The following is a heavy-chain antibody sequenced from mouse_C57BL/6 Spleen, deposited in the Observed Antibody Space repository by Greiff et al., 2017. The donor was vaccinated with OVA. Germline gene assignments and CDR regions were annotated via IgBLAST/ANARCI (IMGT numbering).Heavy chain of an antibody. CDR2: IRSKSNNYAT. CDR3: VRQRYDYEECAMDY. Sequence: EVKLVESGGGLVQPKGSLKLSCAASGFSFNTYAMNWVRQAPGKGLEWVARIRSKSNNYATYYADSVKDRFTISRDDSESMLYLQMNNLKTEDTAMYYCVRQRYDYEECAMDYWGQGTSVTVSS. CDR1: GFSFNTYA. D-gene: IGHD2-4*01. V-gene: IGHV10-1*01. J-gene: IGHJ4*01.